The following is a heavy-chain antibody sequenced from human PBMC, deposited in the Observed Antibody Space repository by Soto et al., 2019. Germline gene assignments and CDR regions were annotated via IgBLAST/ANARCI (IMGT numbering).Heavy chain of an antibody. V-gene: IGHV3-23*01. CDR2: ISGSGGST. D-gene: IGHD5-12*01. Sequence: GGSLRLSCAASGFTFSSYAMSWARQAPGKGLEWVSAISGSGGSTDYADSVKGRFTIYRDNPKNTLYLQMNSLRAEDTAVYYCANTNLYIGYDGAVDYWGQGTLVTVSS. CDR1: GFTFSSYA. J-gene: IGHJ4*02. CDR3: ANTNLYIGYDGAVDY.